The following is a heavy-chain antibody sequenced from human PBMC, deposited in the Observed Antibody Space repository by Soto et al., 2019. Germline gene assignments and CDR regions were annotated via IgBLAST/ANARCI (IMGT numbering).Heavy chain of an antibody. CDR2: ISGSGGST. CDR1: GFTFSSYA. D-gene: IGHD3-22*01. V-gene: IGHV3-23*01. Sequence: EVQLLESGGGLVQPGGSLRLSCAASGFTFSSYAMRWVRHAPGKGLEWVSSISGSGGSTYYADSGKGRFNISRHNAKNTLYLQMNSLRAEDTGVYYCAKAQVDSMILVVITAIDYWGQGTLVTVSS. CDR3: AKAQVDSMILVVITAIDY. J-gene: IGHJ4*02.